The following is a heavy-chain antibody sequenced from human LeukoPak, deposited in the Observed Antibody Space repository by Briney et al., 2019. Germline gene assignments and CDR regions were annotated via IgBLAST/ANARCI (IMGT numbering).Heavy chain of an antibody. V-gene: IGHV3-48*04. J-gene: IGHJ4*02. CDR2: ISSSSSTI. Sequence: GGSLRLSCAASGFTFSSYWMHWVRHAPGKGLEWVSYISSSSSTIYYADSVKGRFTISRDNAKNSLYLQMNSLRAEDTAVYYCARTGVGYDILTGYYGMDYWGQGTLVTASS. D-gene: IGHD3-9*01. CDR3: ARTGVGYDILTGYYGMDY. CDR1: GFTFSSYW.